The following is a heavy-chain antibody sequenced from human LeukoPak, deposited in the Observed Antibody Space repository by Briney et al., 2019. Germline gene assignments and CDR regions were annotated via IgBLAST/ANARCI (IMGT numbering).Heavy chain of an antibody. CDR1: GYTFTSFG. V-gene: IGHV1-2*02. CDR3: AKDFTSGTRYFYYYMDV. Sequence: GASVKVSCKASGYTFTSFGITWVRQAPGQGLEWMGWINPNSGGTNYAQKFQGRVTMTRDTSISIAYMELSRLRSDDTAEYYCAKDFTSGTRYFYYYMDVWGRGTTVTVSS. CDR2: INPNSGGT. D-gene: IGHD1-1*01. J-gene: IGHJ6*03.